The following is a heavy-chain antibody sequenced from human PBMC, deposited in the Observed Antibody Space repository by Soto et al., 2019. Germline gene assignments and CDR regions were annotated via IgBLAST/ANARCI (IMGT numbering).Heavy chain of an antibody. CDR2: IHYSGRT. CDR1: GGSISSSSYY. Sequence: PSETLFLTCTIYGGSISSSSYYWGWIRQPPGRGLKWIGGIHYSGRTYYNPSLKSRVTISVDTSKNQFSLKLSSVTAADKAVYYWAKHRDGMDVWGQGPTVTAS. V-gene: IGHV4-39*01. CDR3: AKHRDGMDV. J-gene: IGHJ6*02.